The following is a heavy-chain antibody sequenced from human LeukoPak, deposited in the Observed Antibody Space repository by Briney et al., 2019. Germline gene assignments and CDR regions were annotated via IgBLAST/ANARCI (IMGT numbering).Heavy chain of an antibody. CDR2: IIPILGIA. CDR1: GGTFSSYA. Sequence: SVKVSCKASGGTFSSYAISWVRQAPGQGLEWMGRIIPILGIANYAQKFQGRVTITADKSTSTAYMELSSLRSEDTAVYYCARDLRLGELSLDYWGQGTLVTGSS. D-gene: IGHD3-16*02. J-gene: IGHJ4*02. CDR3: ARDLRLGELSLDY. V-gene: IGHV1-69*04.